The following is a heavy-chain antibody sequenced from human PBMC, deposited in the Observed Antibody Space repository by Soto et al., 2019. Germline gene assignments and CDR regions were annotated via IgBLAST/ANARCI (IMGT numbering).Heavy chain of an antibody. CDR2: INRDGSKK. Sequence: EVQLEESGGDLVQAGGSLRLSCAASGFTLSAYWMTWVRQAPGKGLEWVANINRDGSKKSYLDSVRGRFTITRDNVGNSLYLQMDRLRADDTALDNCARDVSPGSRSLYLDAFDIWGQGTMVTVSS. CDR3: ARDVSPGSRSLYLDAFDI. J-gene: IGHJ3*02. D-gene: IGHD3-10*01. V-gene: IGHV3-7*05. CDR1: GFTLSAYW.